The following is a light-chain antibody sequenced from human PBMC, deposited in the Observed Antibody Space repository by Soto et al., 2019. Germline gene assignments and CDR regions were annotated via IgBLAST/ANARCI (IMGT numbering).Light chain of an antibody. J-gene: IGLJ1*01. CDR3: AAWDDSLSGRV. CDR1: SSNIGSSY. V-gene: IGLV1-47*01. CDR2: RNN. Sequence: QSVLTQPPSASGTPGQRVTISCSGSSSNIGSSYVYWYQQLPGTAPNLLIYRNNQRPSGVPDRFSGSKSGTSASLAISGLRSEYEADYYRAAWDDSLSGRVFGTGTKLTVL.